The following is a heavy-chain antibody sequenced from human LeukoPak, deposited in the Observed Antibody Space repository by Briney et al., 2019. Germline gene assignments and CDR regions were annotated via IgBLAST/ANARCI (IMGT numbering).Heavy chain of an antibody. CDR2: ISSSSSNI. D-gene: IGHD3-3*01. J-gene: IGHJ4*02. CDR3: AREISKYYGYGSDLVDY. CDR1: GFSFSSYS. Sequence: GGSLRLSCAASGFSFSSYSMNWVRQAPGKGLEWVSSISSSSSNIYYADSVKGRFTISRDNTENSLYLQMNTLRAEGTAVYYCAREISKYYGYGSDLVDYWGQGTLVTVSS. V-gene: IGHV3-21*06.